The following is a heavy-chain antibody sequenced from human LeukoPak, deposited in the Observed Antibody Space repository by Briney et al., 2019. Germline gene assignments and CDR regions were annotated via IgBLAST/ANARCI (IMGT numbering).Heavy chain of an antibody. V-gene: IGHV3-23*01. D-gene: IGHD6-19*01. CDR1: GLTFSSYA. CDR2: ISGSGGST. CDR3: AKDKGWLVRGVDY. J-gene: IGHJ4*02. Sequence: GGSLRLSCEASGLTFSSYAMSWVRQAPGKGLEWVSAISGSGGSTYYADSVKDRFTISRDNSKNTLYLQMNSLRAEDTAVYYCAKDKGWLVRGVDYWGQGTLVTVSS.